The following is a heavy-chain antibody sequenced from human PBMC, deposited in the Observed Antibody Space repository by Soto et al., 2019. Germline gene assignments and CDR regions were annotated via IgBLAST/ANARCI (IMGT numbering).Heavy chain of an antibody. Sequence: ASVQVSCKPSGYTFSGYYVHWVRQAPGQGLEWMGVFKPTGGGSTSYAQRFQGRVTVTRDTSTGTVYMELGSLRFDDTAVYFCASDYGSGVEMDVWGQGTRVTVSS. D-gene: IGHD3-10*01. CDR2: FKPTGGGST. J-gene: IGHJ6*02. CDR3: ASDYGSGVEMDV. CDR1: GYTFSGYY. V-gene: IGHV1-46*01.